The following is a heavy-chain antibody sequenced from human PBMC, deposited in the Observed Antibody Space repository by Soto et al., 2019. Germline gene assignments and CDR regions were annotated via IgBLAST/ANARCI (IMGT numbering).Heavy chain of an antibody. J-gene: IGHJ3*02. CDR3: ARGGGSYSFSAFDI. Sequence: QVQLVESGGGVVQPGRSLRLSCAASGFTFSSYGMHWVRQAPGKGLEWLSVISYDGTNKDYADSVKGRFTISRDNSKDTLYLQTNSLRPEDTAVYYCARGGGSYSFSAFDIWGQGTIVTVSS. D-gene: IGHD1-26*01. V-gene: IGHV3-30*03. CDR2: ISYDGTNK. CDR1: GFTFSSYG.